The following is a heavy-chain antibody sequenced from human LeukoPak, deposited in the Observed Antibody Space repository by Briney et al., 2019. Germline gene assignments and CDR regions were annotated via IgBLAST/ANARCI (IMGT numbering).Heavy chain of an antibody. J-gene: IGHJ4*02. D-gene: IGHD3-9*01. CDR2: ISWNSGSI. Sequence: GGSLRLSCAASGFTFDDYAMHWVRQAPGKGLEGVSGISWNSGSIGYADSVKGRFTISRDNAKNSLYLQMNSLRAEDTALYYCAKGPLDILTGSYFDYWGQGTLVTVSS. CDR3: AKGPLDILTGSYFDY. V-gene: IGHV3-9*01. CDR1: GFTFDDYA.